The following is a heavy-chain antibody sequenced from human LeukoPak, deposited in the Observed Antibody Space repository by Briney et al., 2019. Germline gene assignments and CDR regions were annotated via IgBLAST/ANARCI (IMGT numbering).Heavy chain of an antibody. CDR1: GYTFTSYG. J-gene: IGHJ4*02. D-gene: IGHD3-9*01. Sequence: ASAKVSCKASGYTFTSYGISWVRQAPGQGLEWMGWISAYNGNTNYAQRLQGRVTMTTDTSTSTAYMELRSLRSDDTAVYYCARGALRYFDWLVRNEYYFDYWGQGTLVTVSS. CDR3: ARGALRYFDWLVRNEYYFDY. V-gene: IGHV1-18*01. CDR2: ISAYNGNT.